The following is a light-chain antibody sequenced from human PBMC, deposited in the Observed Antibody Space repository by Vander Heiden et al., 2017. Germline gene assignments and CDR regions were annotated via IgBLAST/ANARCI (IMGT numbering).Light chain of an antibody. J-gene: IGKJ1*01. CDR1: PSFSSNY. V-gene: IGKV3-20*01. CDR3: QQYHASPRT. Sequence: VFTQSPGTLSLSPGETHTLACRASPSFSSNYLAWYQQKPGQAPRLLLNGATNSATGIPDMFSGSGSGTAFSLTISRLVPADFAVYYCQQYHASPRTFGQGTNVEIK. CDR2: GAT.